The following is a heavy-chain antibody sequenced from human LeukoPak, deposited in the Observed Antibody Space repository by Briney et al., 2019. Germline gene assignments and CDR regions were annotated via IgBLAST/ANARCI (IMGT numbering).Heavy chain of an antibody. D-gene: IGHD2-2*01. J-gene: IGHJ4*02. Sequence: ASVKVSCKASGYTFTGYYMHWVRQAPGQGLEWMGWINPDSGGTNYAQKFQGRVTMTRDTSISTAYMELSRLRSDDTAVYYCAREGPPIGYLHCSSTSCYGFAYGGKGTLATVPP. CDR3: AREGPPIGYLHCSSTSCYGFAY. CDR2: INPDSGGT. CDR1: GYTFTGYY. V-gene: IGHV1-2*02.